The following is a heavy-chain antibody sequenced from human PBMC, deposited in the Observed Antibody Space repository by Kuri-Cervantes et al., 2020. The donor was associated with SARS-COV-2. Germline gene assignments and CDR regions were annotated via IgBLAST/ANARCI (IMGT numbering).Heavy chain of an antibody. CDR1: GFTVSRNY. J-gene: IGHJ4*02. D-gene: IGHD1-26*01. CDR2: LYRDGST. CDR3: ASGGGGSGELLS. Sequence: LSLTCAASGFTVSRNYMNWVRQAPGKGLQWVSVLYRDGSTYYADSVKDRFTISRDNPKNTLYLQMNSLRAEDTAVYYCASGGGGSGELLSWGQGTLVTVSS. V-gene: IGHV3-66*01.